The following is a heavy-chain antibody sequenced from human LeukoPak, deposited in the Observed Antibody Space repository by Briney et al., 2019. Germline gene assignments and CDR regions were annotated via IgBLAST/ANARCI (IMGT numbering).Heavy chain of an antibody. CDR2: INPNSGGT. CDR3: ARDSGYSYGSVFDP. J-gene: IGHJ5*02. V-gene: IGHV1-2*02. Sequence: GASVKVSCEASGYTFTGYYMHWVRQAPGQGLEWMGWINPNSGGTNYTQKFQGRVTMTRDTSISTAYMELSRLRSDDTAVYYCARDSGYSYGSVFDPWGQGTPVTVSS. D-gene: IGHD5-18*01. CDR1: GYTFTGYY.